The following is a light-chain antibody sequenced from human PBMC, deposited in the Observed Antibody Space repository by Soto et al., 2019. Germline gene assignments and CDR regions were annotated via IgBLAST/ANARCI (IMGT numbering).Light chain of an antibody. CDR1: QSVSSSY. CDR3: QQYGSSGT. Sequence: EIVLTQSPGTLPLSPGDRATLSCRASQSVSSSYLAWYQQKPGQAPRLLIYGASNRATGIPDRFSGSGSGTDFTLTISRLEPEDFAVYYCQQYGSSGTFGQGTKVDIK. J-gene: IGKJ1*01. V-gene: IGKV3-20*01. CDR2: GAS.